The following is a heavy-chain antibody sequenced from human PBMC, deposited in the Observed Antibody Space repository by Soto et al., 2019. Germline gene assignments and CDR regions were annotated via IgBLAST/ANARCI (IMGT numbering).Heavy chain of an antibody. CDR3: ARAHGYSYSYSRFDY. Sequence: PSETLSLTCAVYGGSFSGYYWSWIRQPPGKGLEWIGEINHSGSTNYNPSLKSRVTISVDTSKNQFSLKLSSVTAADTAVYYCARAHGYSYSYSRFDYWGQGTLVTVSS. CDR2: INHSGST. J-gene: IGHJ4*02. V-gene: IGHV4-34*01. CDR1: GGSFSGYY. D-gene: IGHD5-18*01.